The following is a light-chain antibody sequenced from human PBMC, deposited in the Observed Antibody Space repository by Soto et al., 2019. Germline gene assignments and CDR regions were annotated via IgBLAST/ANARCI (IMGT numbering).Light chain of an antibody. CDR1: SSDIGVYNS. J-gene: IGLJ1*01. CDR3: NSYVGNNNFV. Sequence: QSALTQPASVSGSLGQSITISCTGTSSDIGVYNSVSWYQQHPGKAPKLMIYEVSKRPSGVPDRFSGSKSGNTASLTVSGLQAEDEADYYCNSYVGNNNFVFGTGTKVTVL. V-gene: IGLV2-8*01. CDR2: EVS.